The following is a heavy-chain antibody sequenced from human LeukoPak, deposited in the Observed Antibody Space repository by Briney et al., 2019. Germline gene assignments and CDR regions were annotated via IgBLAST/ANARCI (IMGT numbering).Heavy chain of an antibody. V-gene: IGHV4-59*01. CDR2: INYSGNT. CDR1: GGSISSYY. D-gene: IGHD5-18*01. Sequence: PSETLSLTCTVSGGSISSYYWNWIRQPPGKGLEWIGYINYSGNTNYNPSLKSRVTISVDTSKNQFSLKVNSVTTADTAVYYCARDRYSYGFWGQGILVTVSS. J-gene: IGHJ4*02. CDR3: ARDRYSYGF.